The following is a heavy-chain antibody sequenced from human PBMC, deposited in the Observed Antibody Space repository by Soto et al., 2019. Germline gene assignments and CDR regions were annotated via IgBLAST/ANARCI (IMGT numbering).Heavy chain of an antibody. CDR3: TRYGEVTPRRYGMDV. J-gene: IGHJ6*02. CDR2: INHSGST. Sequence: SETLSLTCAVYGGSFSSYQWSWVLQAPGKGLEWIGEINHSGSTNYSPSLKSRVTMSIDTSRNQFSLMLSSGTDADTAMYYCTRYGEVTPRRYGMDVWGQGTTVTVS. CDR1: GGSFSSYQ. D-gene: IGHD3-16*01. V-gene: IGHV4-34*01.